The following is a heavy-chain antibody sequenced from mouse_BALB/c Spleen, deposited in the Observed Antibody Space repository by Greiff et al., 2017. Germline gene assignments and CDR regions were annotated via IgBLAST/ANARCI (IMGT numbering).Heavy chain of an antibody. D-gene: IGHD4-1*01. CDR2: ISSGGSYT. CDR1: GLTFSSYG. CDR3: ARQAGTEAMDY. Sequence: EVQRVESGGDLVKPGGSLKLSCAASGLTFSSYGMSWVRQTPDKRLEWVATISSGGSYTYYPDSVKGRFTISRDNAKNTLYLQMSSLKSEDTAMYYCARQAGTEAMDYWGQGTSVTVSS. J-gene: IGHJ4*01. V-gene: IGHV5-6*01.